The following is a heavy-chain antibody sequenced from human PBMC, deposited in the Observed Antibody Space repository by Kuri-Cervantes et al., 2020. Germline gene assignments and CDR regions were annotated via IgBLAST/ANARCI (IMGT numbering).Heavy chain of an antibody. CDR1: GGSFSGYY. Sequence: ESLKISCAMSGGSFSGYYGNWIRQPPGKGLEWIGEINENGYTSYNPSLESRVIISIETSKNQFSLRVTSVTAADTAVYYCARDGQSNGPESGYYFEYWGQGALVTVSS. CDR3: ARDGQSNGPESGYYFEY. CDR2: INENGYT. D-gene: IGHD2-8*01. V-gene: IGHV4-34*01. J-gene: IGHJ4*02.